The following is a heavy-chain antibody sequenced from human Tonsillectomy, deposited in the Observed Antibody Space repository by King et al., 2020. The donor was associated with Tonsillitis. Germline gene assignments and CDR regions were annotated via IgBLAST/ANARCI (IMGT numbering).Heavy chain of an antibody. CDR3: ARGPHYYDSSGYYPRFDY. V-gene: IGHV3-33*08. CDR1: GFTFSNYG. D-gene: IGHD3-22*01. CDR2: IWYDGSFE. J-gene: IGHJ4*02. Sequence: VQLVESGGGVVQPGRSLRLSCAASGFTFSNYGMHLVSQAPGKGLEGVAVIWYDGSFESYADSVRGRFTISRDNSKDTVYLQMSSLRAEDTALYYCARGPHYYDSSGYYPRFDYWGQGTLVTVSS.